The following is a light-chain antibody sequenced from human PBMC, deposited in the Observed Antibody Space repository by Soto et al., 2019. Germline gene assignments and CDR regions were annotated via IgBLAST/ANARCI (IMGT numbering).Light chain of an antibody. CDR1: SSNIGSNA. V-gene: IGLV1-44*01. CDR2: GDN. CDR3: VAWDDRLSAVV. J-gene: IGLJ2*01. Sequence: QSVLTQPPSASGTPGQRVTISCSGSSSNIGSNAVNWYQQLPGTAPKLLIYGDNQRPSGVPDRFSGSKSGTSASLAIRGLQSDDEADYYCVAWDDRLSAVVFGGGTKLTVL.